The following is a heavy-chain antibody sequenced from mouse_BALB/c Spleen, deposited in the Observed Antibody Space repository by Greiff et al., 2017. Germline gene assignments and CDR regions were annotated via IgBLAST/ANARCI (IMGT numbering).Heavy chain of an antibody. V-gene: IGHV14-3*02. CDR1: GFNIKDTY. D-gene: IGHD1-1*01. CDR3: ARGVYYYGSPWFAY. J-gene: IGHJ3*01. Sequence: EVQLQQSGAELVKPGASVKLSCTASGFNIKDTYMHWVKQRPEQGLEWIGRIDPANGNTKYDPKFQGKATITADTSSNTAYLQLSSLTSEDTAVYYCARGVYYYGSPWFAYWGQGTLVTVSA. CDR2: IDPANGNT.